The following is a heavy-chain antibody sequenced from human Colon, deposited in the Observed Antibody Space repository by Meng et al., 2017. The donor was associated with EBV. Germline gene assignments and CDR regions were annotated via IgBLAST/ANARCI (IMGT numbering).Heavy chain of an antibody. CDR1: GGSINSGNDYG. Sequence: HVQRQGRAPGLVTPSCTLSLTCAVTGGSINSGNDYGQSWGRQPPGKGLKWMWEIHHHGGTNYNPFLISRVTMSVDRAKNQLSLDLISVTAADTAVYYCARGSYYILATWGQGTLVTVSS. D-gene: IGHD3-10*01. V-gene: IGHV4-4*02. CDR2: IHHHGGT. CDR3: ARGSYYILAT. J-gene: IGHJ5*02.